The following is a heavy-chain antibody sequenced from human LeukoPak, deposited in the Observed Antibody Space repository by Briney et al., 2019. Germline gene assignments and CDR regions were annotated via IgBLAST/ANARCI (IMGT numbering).Heavy chain of an antibody. Sequence: GGSLRLSCAASGFAFSSYAMSWVRQAPGKGLEWVSAISGSDGRLFYADSVKGRFTISRDNSKNTLHLQMNSLRVEDTAVYYCAKESPYRAPTRTYYFDYWGQGTLVTVSS. CDR1: GFAFSSYA. V-gene: IGHV3-23*01. D-gene: IGHD1-14*01. CDR3: AKESPYRAPTRTYYFDY. CDR2: ISGSDGRL. J-gene: IGHJ4*02.